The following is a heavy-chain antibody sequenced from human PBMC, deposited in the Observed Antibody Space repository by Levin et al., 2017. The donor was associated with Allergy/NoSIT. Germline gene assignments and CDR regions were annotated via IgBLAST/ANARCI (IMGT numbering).Heavy chain of an antibody. V-gene: IGHV2-5*02. CDR3: AHSGGYRLLQC. CDR1: GFSLSTSGVA. D-gene: IGHD5-18*01. J-gene: IGHJ4*02. Sequence: SGPTLVKPTQTLTLTCTFSGFSLSTSGVAVGWIRQPPGKALEWLASIYWDDDKHLSPSLKNRLTITKDTSKNQVVLTMTNMDPVDTATYHGAHSGGYRLLQCWGQGTLVTVSS. CDR2: IYWDDDK.